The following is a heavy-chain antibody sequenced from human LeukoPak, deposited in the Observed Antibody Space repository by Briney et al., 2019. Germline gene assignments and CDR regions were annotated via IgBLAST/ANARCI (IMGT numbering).Heavy chain of an antibody. D-gene: IGHD1-14*01. CDR3: ARASGKSSDAFDI. Sequence: ASLKVSCKASGYTFTSYGLIWVRQAPGQGREWMGWISAYNGNTNYAQRLQGRVTMTTDTSTSTAYMELRSLRSDDTAVFYCARASGKSSDAFDIWGQGTMVTVSS. CDR1: GYTFTSYG. CDR2: ISAYNGNT. J-gene: IGHJ3*02. V-gene: IGHV1-18*01.